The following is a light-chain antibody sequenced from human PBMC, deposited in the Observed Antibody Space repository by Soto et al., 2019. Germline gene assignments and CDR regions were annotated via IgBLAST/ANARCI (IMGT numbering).Light chain of an antibody. J-gene: IGLJ2*01. CDR2: EVS. CDR3: SSYTSTSTVL. Sequence: QSALTQPASVSGSPGQSITISCTGTNSDVGAFNYVSWYQQHPGKAPKIMIYEVSNRPSGVSNRFSVSKSGNTASLTISGLQPEDEADYYCSSYTSTSTVLFGGGTKLTVL. CDR1: NSDVGAFNY. V-gene: IGLV2-14*01.